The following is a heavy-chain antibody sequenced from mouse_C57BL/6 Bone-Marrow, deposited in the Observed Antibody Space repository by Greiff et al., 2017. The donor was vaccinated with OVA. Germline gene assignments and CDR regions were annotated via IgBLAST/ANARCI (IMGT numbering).Heavy chain of an antibody. CDR2: IDPSDSYT. CDR3: ARSYGSSYAMDY. CDR1: GYTFTSYW. D-gene: IGHD1-1*01. Sequence: QVHVKQPGAELVRPGTSVKLSCKASGYTFTSYWMHWVKQRPGQGLEWIGVIDPSDSYTKYNQKFKGKATLTVYTSSSTAYMQLSSLTSEDSAVYYCARSYGSSYAMDYWGQGTSVTVSS. V-gene: IGHV1-59*01. J-gene: IGHJ4*01.